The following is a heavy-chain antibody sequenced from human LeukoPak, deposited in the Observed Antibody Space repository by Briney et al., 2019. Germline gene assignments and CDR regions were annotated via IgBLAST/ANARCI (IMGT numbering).Heavy chain of an antibody. CDR2: IYYSGST. V-gene: IGHV4-30-4*08. CDR1: GGSISSGDYY. Sequence: SQTLSLTCTVSGGSISSGDYYWSWIRQPPGKGLEWIGYIYYSGSTYYNPSLKSRVTISVDTSKNQFSLKLSSVTAADTAVYYCVRTGRGYYDFWSGYPRAAFDIWGQGTMVTASS. D-gene: IGHD3-3*01. CDR3: VRTGRGYYDFWSGYPRAAFDI. J-gene: IGHJ3*02.